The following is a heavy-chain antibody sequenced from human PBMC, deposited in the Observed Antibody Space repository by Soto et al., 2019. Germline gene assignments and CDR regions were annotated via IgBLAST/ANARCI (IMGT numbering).Heavy chain of an antibody. J-gene: IGHJ5*02. CDR3: ARVLDYDYVWGSYPLNWFDP. CDR2: THQSGST. V-gene: IGHV4-4*02. Sequence: SETLSLTCAVSGASIGTSNWWSWVRQSPGKGLEWIRETHQSGSTDYNPSLKSRVTISVDTSRSQFSLNLTSVTAMDTAVYYCARVLDYDYVWGSYPLNWFDPWGQGTLVTVSS. CDR1: GASIGTSNW. D-gene: IGHD3-16*02.